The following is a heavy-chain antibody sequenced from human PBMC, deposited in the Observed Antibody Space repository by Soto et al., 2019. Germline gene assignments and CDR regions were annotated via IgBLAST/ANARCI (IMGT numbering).Heavy chain of an antibody. Sequence: GGSLRLSCAASGFTFAAYGMGWVRQAPGKGLEWVSSVNVRGSGGNTFYADSVKGRFTISRDDSTDTLSLQMRSLTAEDTAVYYCVRGVDDEDGAAAPWFFFENWGQGTPVTVSS. CDR2: VNVRGSGGNT. CDR3: VRGVDDEDGAAAPWFFFEN. V-gene: IGHV3-20*04. CDR1: GFTFAAYG. J-gene: IGHJ4*02. D-gene: IGHD6-25*01.